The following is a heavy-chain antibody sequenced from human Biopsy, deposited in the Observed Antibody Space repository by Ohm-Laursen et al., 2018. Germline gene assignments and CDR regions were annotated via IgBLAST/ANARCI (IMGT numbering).Heavy chain of an antibody. CDR2: IYNTETT. CDR1: GGSISSSTTYY. Sequence: TLSLTCTVSGGSISSSTTYYWAWLRQPPGKGLEWIGSIYNTETTFYNPSPKSRVTISVSPSTKQFSLKVSSVTAADTALYFCARHPTGFWFDPWGHGTLVTVSS. V-gene: IGHV4-39*01. J-gene: IGHJ5*02. CDR3: ARHPTGFWFDP.